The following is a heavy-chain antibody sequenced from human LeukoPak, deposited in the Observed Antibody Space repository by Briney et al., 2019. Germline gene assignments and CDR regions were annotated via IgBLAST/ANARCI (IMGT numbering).Heavy chain of an antibody. CDR1: GGTFSSYA. J-gene: IGHJ4*02. D-gene: IGHD2-2*01. CDR2: IIPILGIA. CDR3: ATDRDVVAVPAALGY. Sequence: SVKVSCKASGGTFSSYAISWVRQAPGQGLEWMGRIIPILGIANYAQKFQGRVTITADKSTSTAYMELSSLRSEDTAVYYCATDRDVVAVPAALGYWGQGTLVTVSS. V-gene: IGHV1-69*04.